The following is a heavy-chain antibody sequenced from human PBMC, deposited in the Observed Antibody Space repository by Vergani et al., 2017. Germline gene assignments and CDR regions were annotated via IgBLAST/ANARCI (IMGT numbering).Heavy chain of an antibody. D-gene: IGHD6-13*01. J-gene: IGHJ5*02. CDR1: GFTFSSYW. CDR3: ARDLIAAAGTYWFDP. CDR2: IKQDGSEK. Sequence: EVQLVESGGGLVQPGGSLRLSCAASGFTFSSYWMSWVRQAPGKGLEWVANIKQDGSEKYYVDSVKGRFTISRDNAKNSLYLQMNSLRAEDTAVYYYARDLIAAAGTYWFDPWGQGTLVTVSS. V-gene: IGHV3-7*01.